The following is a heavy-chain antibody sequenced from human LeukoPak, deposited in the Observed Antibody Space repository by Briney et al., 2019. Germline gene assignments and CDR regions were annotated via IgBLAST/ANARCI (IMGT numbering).Heavy chain of an antibody. V-gene: IGHV4-34*01. D-gene: IGHD6-13*01. CDR3: GRGTICGSSCRAFDV. CDR2: INHSGYA. CDR1: GESFSGYF. J-gene: IGHJ3*01. Sequence: SETLSLTCAVYGESFSGYFWGWIRQPPGTGLEWIGEINHSGYANYKPPLKSRATISRDTSKNQFSLTLNLVSAADTAVYYCGRGTICGSSCRAFDVWGQGTMVTVSS.